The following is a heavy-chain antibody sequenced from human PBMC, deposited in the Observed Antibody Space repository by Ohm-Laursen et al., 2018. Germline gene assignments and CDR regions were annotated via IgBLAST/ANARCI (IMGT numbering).Heavy chain of an antibody. CDR3: ARELQYRLDY. CDR1: GFTFSSYG. Sequence: SLRLSCTSSGFTFSSYGMHWVRQAPGKGLEWVAVIWYDGSNKYYADSVKGRFTISRDNSKNTLYLQMNSLRAEDTAVYYCARELQYRLDYWGQGTLVTVSS. J-gene: IGHJ4*02. CDR2: IWYDGSNK. D-gene: IGHD4-11*01. V-gene: IGHV3-33*01.